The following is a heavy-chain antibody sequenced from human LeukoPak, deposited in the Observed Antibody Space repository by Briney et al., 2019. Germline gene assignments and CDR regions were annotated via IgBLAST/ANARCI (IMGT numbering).Heavy chain of an antibody. CDR2: MNPNSGNT. CDR3: AGDETTVNFAFDI. D-gene: IGHD4-17*01. Sequence: ASVKVSCKASGYTFTSYDINWVRQATGQGLEWMGWMNPNSGNTGYAQKFQGRVTVTRNTSISTAYMELSSLRSEDTAVYYCAGDETTVNFAFDIWGQGTMVTVSS. J-gene: IGHJ3*02. CDR1: GYTFTSYD. V-gene: IGHV1-8*01.